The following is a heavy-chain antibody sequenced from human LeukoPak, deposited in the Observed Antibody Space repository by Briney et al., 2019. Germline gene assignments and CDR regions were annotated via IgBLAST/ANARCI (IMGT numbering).Heavy chain of an antibody. CDR3: ARPYCSSTSCPLHFDY. J-gene: IGHJ4*02. Sequence: NPSETPSLTCTVSGGSISSSSYYWGWIRQPPGKGLEWIVSIYYSGSTYYNPSLKSRVTISVDTSKNQFSLKLSSVTAADTAVCYCARPYCSSTSCPLHFDYWGQGTLVIVSS. CDR1: GGSISSSSYY. D-gene: IGHD2-2*01. CDR2: IYYSGST. V-gene: IGHV4-39*01.